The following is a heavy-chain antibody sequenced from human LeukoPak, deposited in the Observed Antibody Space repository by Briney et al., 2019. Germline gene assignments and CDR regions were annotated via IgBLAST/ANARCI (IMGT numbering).Heavy chain of an antibody. CDR1: GYTFTTLG. V-gene: IGHV1-18*01. CDR2: ISAYNGNT. D-gene: IGHD1-26*01. J-gene: IGHJ4*02. CDR3: ATAPTLYSGSYFFDS. Sequence: GASVKVSCKASGYTFTTLGITGGRRAPGKGLRWRGGISAYNGNTNYAQKLQGRVTMTTDTSTSTAYMELRSLRSEDTAVYYCATAPTLYSGSYFFDSWGQGTLVTVSS.